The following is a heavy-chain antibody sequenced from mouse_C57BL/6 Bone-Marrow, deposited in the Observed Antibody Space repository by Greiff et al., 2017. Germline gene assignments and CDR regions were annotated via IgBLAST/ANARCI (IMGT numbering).Heavy chain of an antibody. CDR1: GYTFTDYE. CDR3: TRRCYYYGVAY. Sequence: QVQLKQSGAELVRPGASVTLSCKASGYTFTDYEMHWVKQTPVHGLEWIGAIDPETGGTAYNQKFKGKAILTADKSSSTAYMELRSLTSEDSAVYYCTRRCYYYGVAYWGQGTLVTVSA. D-gene: IGHD1-1*01. V-gene: IGHV1-15*01. CDR2: IDPETGGT. J-gene: IGHJ3*01.